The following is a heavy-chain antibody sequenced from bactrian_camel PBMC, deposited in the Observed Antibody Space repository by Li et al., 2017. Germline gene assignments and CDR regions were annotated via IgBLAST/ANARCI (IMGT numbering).Heavy chain of an antibody. CDR2: IDADGET. Sequence: GGGSVQAGGSLRLSCAARTGTFRSACMGWIRQVSGQEREGVASIDADGETSYVDSVKGRFTVSKASAKDTVHLQMNSLKIEDTAMYYCAAAPGCGGSSASWRTSDYRYWGHGTQVTVS. V-gene: IGHV3S8*01. D-gene: IGHD4*01. CDR1: TGTFRSAC. CDR3: AAAPGCGGSSASWRTSDYRY. J-gene: IGHJ4*01.